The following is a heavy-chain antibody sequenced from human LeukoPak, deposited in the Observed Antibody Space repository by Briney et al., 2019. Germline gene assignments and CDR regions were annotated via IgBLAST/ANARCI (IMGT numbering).Heavy chain of an antibody. Sequence: PGGSLRLSCEASGFTFGDCGMSWVRQAPGKALEWVSGINWNGGSPRYADSVKGRFTISRDNAKNSLYLQMNSLRAEDTAVYYCARDRAVLLWFDYYYGMDVWGQGTTVTVSS. CDR1: GFTFGDCG. V-gene: IGHV3-20*04. CDR2: INWNGGSP. CDR3: ARDRAVLLWFDYYYGMDV. J-gene: IGHJ6*02. D-gene: IGHD3-10*01.